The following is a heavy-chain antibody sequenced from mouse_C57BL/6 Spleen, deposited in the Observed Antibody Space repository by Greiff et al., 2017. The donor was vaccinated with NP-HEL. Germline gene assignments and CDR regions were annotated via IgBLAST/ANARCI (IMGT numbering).Heavy chain of an antibody. CDR3: ARWGEAMDY. Sequence: VKLVESGAELARPGASVKLSCKASGYTFTSYGISWVKQRTGPGLEWIGEIYPRSGHTYYNEKFKGKATLPADNSSSTAYMERRSLTSEDSAVYFCARWGEAMDYWGQGTSVTVSS. CDR2: IYPRSGHT. CDR1: GYTFTSYG. J-gene: IGHJ4*01. V-gene: IGHV1-81*01.